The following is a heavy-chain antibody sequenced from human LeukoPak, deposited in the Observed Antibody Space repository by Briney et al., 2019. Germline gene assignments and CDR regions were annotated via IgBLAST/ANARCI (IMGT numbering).Heavy chain of an antibody. D-gene: IGHD3-22*01. CDR1: GFTFSSYG. CDR2: IWYDGSNK. CDR3: ARSKYDSSGYYYDY. Sequence: PGRSLRLSCAASGFTFSSYGMHWVRQAPGKGLEWVAVIWYDGSNKYYADSVKGRFTISRDNSENTLYLQMNSLRAEDTAVYYCARSKYDSSGYYYDYWGQGTLVTVSS. V-gene: IGHV3-33*01. J-gene: IGHJ4*02.